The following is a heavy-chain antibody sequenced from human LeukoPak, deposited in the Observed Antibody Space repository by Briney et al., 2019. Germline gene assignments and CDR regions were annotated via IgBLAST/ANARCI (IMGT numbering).Heavy chain of an antibody. V-gene: IGHV3-30*02. CDR3: AIHLGGSGN. J-gene: IGHJ4*02. Sequence: GGSLRLSCAASGFSFSSYGMHWVRQAPGKGLEWVTNIKYDGTNKYYADSVKGRFSVSRDNSQNTLYLEMNSLRAEDTAVYYCAIHLGGSGNWGQGTLVTVSS. D-gene: IGHD3-10*01. CDR1: GFSFSSYG. CDR2: IKYDGTNK.